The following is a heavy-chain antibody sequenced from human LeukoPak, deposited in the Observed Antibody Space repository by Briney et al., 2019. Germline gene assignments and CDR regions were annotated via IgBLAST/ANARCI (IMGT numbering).Heavy chain of an antibody. V-gene: IGHV4-30-2*01. J-gene: IGHJ4*02. CDR2: IYHSGST. CDR3: ARGRVYSSSWYGEFDY. Sequence: PSQTLSLTCAVSGGSISSGGYSWSWIRQPPGKGLEWIGYIYHSGSTNYNPSLKSRVTISVDTSKNQFSLKLSSVTAADTAVYYCARGRVYSSSWYGEFDYWGQGTLVTVSS. CDR1: GGSISSGGYS. D-gene: IGHD6-13*01.